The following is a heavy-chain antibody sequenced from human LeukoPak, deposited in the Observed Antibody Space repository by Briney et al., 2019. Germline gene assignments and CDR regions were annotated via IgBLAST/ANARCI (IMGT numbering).Heavy chain of an antibody. CDR3: AGNYYGSGSYYNWGQGQFDY. V-gene: IGHV1-18*01. D-gene: IGHD3-10*01. CDR1: GYTFTSYG. CDR2: IGAYNGNT. J-gene: IGHJ4*02. Sequence: ASVKVSCKASGYTFTSYGISWVRQAPGQGLEWMGWIGAYNGNTNYAQKLQGRVTMTTDTSTSTAYMELRSLRSDDTAVYYCAGNYYGSGSYYNWGQGQFDYWGQGTLVTVSS.